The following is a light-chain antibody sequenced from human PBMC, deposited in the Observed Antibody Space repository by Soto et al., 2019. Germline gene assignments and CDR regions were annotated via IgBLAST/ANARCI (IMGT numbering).Light chain of an antibody. J-gene: IGKJ4*01. V-gene: IGKV3-15*01. CDR3: QQYGDWPLT. CDR2: ATS. CDR1: QSVGNY. Sequence: EIVVTQSPATLSVSPGERATLSCRASQSVGNYFAWYQQKPGRAPRLLIFATSTRATGVPARFSGSGSGTEFTLTISSLQSEDFAVYCCQQYGDWPLTFGGGAKVAIE.